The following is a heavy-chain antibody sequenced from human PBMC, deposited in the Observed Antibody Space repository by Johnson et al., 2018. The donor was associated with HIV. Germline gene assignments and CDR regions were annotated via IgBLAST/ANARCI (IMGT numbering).Heavy chain of an antibody. CDR2: ISYDGSNK. D-gene: IGHD3-22*01. CDR3: AKDRITYYYDSSGYYSREPDAFDI. CDR1: GFTFSSYG. V-gene: IGHV3-30*18. Sequence: QVQLVESGGGVVQPGRSLRLSCAVSGFTFSSYGMHWVRRAPGKGLEWVAVISYDGSNKHFADSVKGRFIISRDNSKNTLYLQMNSLRAEDTAVYYCAKDRITYYYDSSGYYSREPDAFDIWGQGTMVTVSS. J-gene: IGHJ3*02.